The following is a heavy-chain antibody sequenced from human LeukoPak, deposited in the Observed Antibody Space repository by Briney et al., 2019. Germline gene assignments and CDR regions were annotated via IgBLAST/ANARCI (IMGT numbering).Heavy chain of an antibody. V-gene: IGHV1-2*02. J-gene: IGHJ3*02. CDR1: GNTFTGYY. CDR3: ARVWKDYGEMNAFDI. D-gene: IGHD4-17*01. CDR2: INPNSGGT. Sequence: GASVKVSCKASGNTFTGYYMHWVRQAPGQGLEWMGWINPNSGGTNYAQKFQGRVTMTRDTSISTAYMELSRLRSDDTAVYYCARVWKDYGEMNAFDIWGQGTMVTVSS.